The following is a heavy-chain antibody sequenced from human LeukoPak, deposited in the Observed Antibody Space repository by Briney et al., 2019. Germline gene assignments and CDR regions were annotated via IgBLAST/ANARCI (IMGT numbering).Heavy chain of an antibody. D-gene: IGHD2-21*01. V-gene: IGHV3-23*01. Sequence: PPGGSLRLSCAASGFTFSSYAMSWVRQAPGKGLEWVSAISGSGGSTYYADSVKGRFTISRDNSKNTLHLQMNSLRAEDTAVYYCAKDVRNSFAAYGMDVWGQGTTVTVSS. J-gene: IGHJ6*02. CDR1: GFTFSSYA. CDR2: ISGSGGST. CDR3: AKDVRNSFAAYGMDV.